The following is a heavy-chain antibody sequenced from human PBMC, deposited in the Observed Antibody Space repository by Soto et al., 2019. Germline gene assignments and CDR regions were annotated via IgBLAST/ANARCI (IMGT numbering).Heavy chain of an antibody. CDR1: GGSVTSSNYY. D-gene: IGHD3-22*01. Sequence: PSETLSLTCAVSGGSVTSSNYYWSWIRQPPGKGLELIGYVYYSGRTNYNPSLKSRVIISVDTSKNQFSLKLSSVTAADTAVYYCERVRHSSGYYSAIDSWGQGSLVTVSS. CDR2: VYYSGRT. CDR3: ERVRHSSGYYSAIDS. J-gene: IGHJ4*02. V-gene: IGHV4-61*01.